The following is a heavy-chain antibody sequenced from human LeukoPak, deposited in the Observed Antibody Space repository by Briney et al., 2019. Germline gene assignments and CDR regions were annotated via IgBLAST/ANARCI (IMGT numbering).Heavy chain of an antibody. CDR3: ARASLPYSSSWTYFDY. CDR2: INPSGGST. J-gene: IGHJ4*02. V-gene: IGHV1-46*01. Sequence: ASVKVSCKASGYTFTSYYMHWVRQAPAQGLEWMGIINPSGGSTSYAQKFQGRVTMTRDTSTSTVYMELSSLRSEDTAVYYCARASLPYSSSWTYFDYWGQGTLVTVSS. D-gene: IGHD6-13*01. CDR1: GYTFTSYY.